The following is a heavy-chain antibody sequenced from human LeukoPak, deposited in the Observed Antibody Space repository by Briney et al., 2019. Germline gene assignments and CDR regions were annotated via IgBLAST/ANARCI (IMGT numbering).Heavy chain of an antibody. CDR3: ARDYYDSSGYPKVYYFDY. CDR2: IYYSGST. V-gene: IGHV4-30-4*01. Sequence: SETLSLTCTVSGGSISSGDYYWRWIRQPPGKGLEWIGYIYYSGSTYYNPSLKSRVTISVDTSKNQFSLKLSSVTAADTAVYYCARDYYDSSGYPKVYYFDYWGQGTLVTVSS. CDR1: GGSISSGDYY. J-gene: IGHJ4*02. D-gene: IGHD3-22*01.